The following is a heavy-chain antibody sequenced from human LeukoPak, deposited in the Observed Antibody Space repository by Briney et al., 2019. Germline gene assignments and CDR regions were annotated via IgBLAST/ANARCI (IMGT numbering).Heavy chain of an antibody. CDR2: ISGSGGST. D-gene: IGHD3-3*01. V-gene: IGHV3-23*01. CDR3: ARDPHTIFGVVTPDAFDI. CDR1: GFTFSSYA. J-gene: IGHJ3*02. Sequence: GGSLRLSCAASGFTFSSYAMSWVRQAPGKGLEWVSAISGSGGSTYYADSVKGRFTISRDNSKNTLYLQMNSLRAEDTAVYYCARDPHTIFGVVTPDAFDIWGQGTMVTVSS.